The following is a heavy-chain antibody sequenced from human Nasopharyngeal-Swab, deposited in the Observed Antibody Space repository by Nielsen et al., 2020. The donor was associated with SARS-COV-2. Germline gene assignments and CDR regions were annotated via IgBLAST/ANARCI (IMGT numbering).Heavy chain of an antibody. D-gene: IGHD3-3*01. V-gene: IGHV1-69*06. J-gene: IGHJ3*02. CDR2: IIPSFGTA. Sequence: SVKVSCRASGGTFSSYAISWVRQAPGQGLEGMGGIIPSFGTANYAQKLQGRVTITADKSTSTTYMELSSLRSEDTAVYYCARGDTIFGKGSYDAFDIWGQGTMVTVSS. CDR1: GGTFSSYA. CDR3: ARGDTIFGKGSYDAFDI.